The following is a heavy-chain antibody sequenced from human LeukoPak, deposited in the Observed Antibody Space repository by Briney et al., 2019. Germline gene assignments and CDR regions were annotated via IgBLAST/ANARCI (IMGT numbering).Heavy chain of an antibody. J-gene: IGHJ4*02. Sequence: RGSLRLSCAPSVFTFDDYVMSSVRQPPRKGLGWVSSIYLNVANTGYAHSVRGRFTISTDKAQNSLYLQMNSLRDEDTGLYYCARISCHYDSSGYYYESGVGGQGTLVTVSS. CDR1: VFTFDDYV. CDR2: IYLNVANT. CDR3: ARISCHYDSSGYYYESGV. V-gene: IGHV3-20*04. D-gene: IGHD3-22*01.